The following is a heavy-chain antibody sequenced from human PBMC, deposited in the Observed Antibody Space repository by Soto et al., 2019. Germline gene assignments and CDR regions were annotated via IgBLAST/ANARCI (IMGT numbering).Heavy chain of an antibody. J-gene: IGHJ5*02. CDR3: ATTVVPAVIGPRGAWFDP. CDR1: VGSISSYY. D-gene: IGHD2-2*02. Sequence: SETLSLTCTVSVGSISSYYWSWIRQPPGKGLEWIAYISYNGSTNYNPSLKSRVTISVDTSNNQFSLKLSSVTAADTAVYYCATTVVPAVIGPRGAWFDPWGQGTLVTVSS. V-gene: IGHV4-59*01. CDR2: ISYNGST.